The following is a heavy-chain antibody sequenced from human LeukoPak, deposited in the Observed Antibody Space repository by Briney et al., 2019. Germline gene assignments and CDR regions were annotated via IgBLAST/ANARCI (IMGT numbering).Heavy chain of an antibody. D-gene: IGHD3-22*01. CDR1: GGSISSHY. J-gene: IGHJ4*02. Sequence: SETLSLTCTVSGGSISSHYWSWIRQPPGKGLEWIGYIYYSGSTNYNPSLKSRVTISVDTSKNQFSLKLSSVTAADTAVYYCARGGYYYDSSGYRLDYWGQGTLVTVSA. CDR2: IYYSGST. V-gene: IGHV4-59*11. CDR3: ARGGYYYDSSGYRLDY.